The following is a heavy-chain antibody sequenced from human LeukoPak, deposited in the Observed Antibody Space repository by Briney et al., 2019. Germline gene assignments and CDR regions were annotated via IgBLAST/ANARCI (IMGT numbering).Heavy chain of an antibody. CDR3: ALPAKGAFFYYYMEV. CDR2: ISTYNGNT. V-gene: IGHV1-18*01. J-gene: IGHJ6*03. Sequence: ASVKVSCKASAYTSPNYGITWVRQAPGRGFEWMGWISTYNGNTQYAQNFQGRLTMTTDTPTKTVYMELRSLRSNDTAVYYCALPAKGAFFYYYMEVWGKGTTVTVSS. CDR1: AYTSPNYG. D-gene: IGHD2-2*01.